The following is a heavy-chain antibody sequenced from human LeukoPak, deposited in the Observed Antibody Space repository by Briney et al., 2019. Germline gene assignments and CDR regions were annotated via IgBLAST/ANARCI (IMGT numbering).Heavy chain of an antibody. CDR3: ARESTLWVGEGGRGFFDA. CDR1: GYTFTNCG. CDR2: ISAYNGNT. J-gene: IGHJ4*02. V-gene: IGHV1-18*01. D-gene: IGHD3-10*01. Sequence: ASVKVSCKASGYTFTNCGISWVRQAPGQGLEWMGYISAYNGNTHYAQRLQDRVTMTTDTSTSTAYMELRSLRSDDTAVYYCARESTLWVGEGGRGFFDAWGQGTLVTVSS.